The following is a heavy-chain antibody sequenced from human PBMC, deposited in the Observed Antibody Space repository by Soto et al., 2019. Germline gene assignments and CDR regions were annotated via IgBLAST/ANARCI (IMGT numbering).Heavy chain of an antibody. CDR1: GGSISSGGYY. Sequence: SETLSLTCTVSGGSISSGGYYWSWIRQHPGKGLEWIGYIYYSGSTYYNPSLKSRVTISVDTSKNQFSLKLSSVTAADTAVYYCARAVVVVPAAIEYYGMDVWGQGTTVTVSS. J-gene: IGHJ6*02. V-gene: IGHV4-31*03. D-gene: IGHD2-2*02. CDR3: ARAVVVVPAAIEYYGMDV. CDR2: IYYSGST.